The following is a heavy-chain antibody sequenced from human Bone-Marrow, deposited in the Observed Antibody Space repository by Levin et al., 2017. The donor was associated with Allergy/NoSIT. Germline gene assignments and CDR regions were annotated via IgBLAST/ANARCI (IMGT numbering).Heavy chain of an antibody. CDR1: GFTFSSHA. D-gene: IGHD3-9*01. CDR2: ISGTAFST. CDR3: AKGKGYDILIGQYGQLDGMDV. J-gene: IGHJ6*02. Sequence: QTGGSLRLSCAASGFTFSSHAMTWVRLAPGKGLEWVSTISGTAFSTYYADSVKGRFTVSRDNSNNSGFLQMTSLRGEDTALYYCAKGKGYDILIGQYGQLDGMDVWGQGTTVTVSS. V-gene: IGHV3-23*01.